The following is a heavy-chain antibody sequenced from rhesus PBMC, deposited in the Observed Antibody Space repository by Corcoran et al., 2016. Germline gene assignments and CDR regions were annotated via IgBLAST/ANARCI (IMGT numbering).Heavy chain of an antibody. V-gene: IGHV3-54*02. Sequence: EVQLVESGGGLAQPGGSLRLPCAASGFPLGISGIHWVRLAPGKGLDWVAVISSDGTNKYYADSVKDRFTISRDNSNSMVYLQMNNLKLEDTAVYYCTRFDVWGPGVLVIVSS. CDR3: TRFDV. CDR2: ISSDGTNK. J-gene: IGHJ5-1*01. CDR1: GFPLGISG.